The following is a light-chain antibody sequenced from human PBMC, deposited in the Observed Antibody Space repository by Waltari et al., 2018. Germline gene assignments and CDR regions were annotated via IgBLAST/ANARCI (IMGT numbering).Light chain of an antibody. J-gene: IGLJ3*02. Sequence: QSVLTQPPSASGTPGQGVTISCSGGASNIGNNVVNWYQQVPGKAPKLLLYRSDRRPAGVPDRFSGSKSGTSASRAISGLQSEDEADYYCAAWDDSLNGRWVFGGGTKVTVL. CDR3: AAWDDSLNGRWV. V-gene: IGLV1-44*01. CDR2: RSD. CDR1: ASNIGNNV.